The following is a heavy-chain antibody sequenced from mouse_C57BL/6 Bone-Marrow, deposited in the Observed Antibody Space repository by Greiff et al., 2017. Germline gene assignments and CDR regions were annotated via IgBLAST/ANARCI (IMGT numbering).Heavy chain of an antibody. CDR1: GYAFSSYW. CDR3: ARFAYYYGSSHYFDY. V-gene: IGHV1-80*01. CDR2: IYPGDGDT. J-gene: IGHJ2*01. D-gene: IGHD1-1*01. Sequence: QVQLKQSGAELVKPGASVKISCKASGYAFSSYWMNWVKQRPGKGLEWIGQIYPGDGDTNYNGKFKGKATLTADKSSSTAYMQLSSLTSEDSAVYFCARFAYYYGSSHYFDYWGQGTTLTVSS.